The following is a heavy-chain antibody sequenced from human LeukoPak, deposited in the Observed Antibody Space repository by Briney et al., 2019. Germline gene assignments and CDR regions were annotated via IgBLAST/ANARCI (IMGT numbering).Heavy chain of an antibody. Sequence: ASEILSLTCTVSGGSINSYYWSWIRQPPGKGLEWIGYIYYSGSTNYNPSLKSRVTISVHTSKNQFSLKLSSVTAADTAVYYCARLTGYSSESWFDPWGQGTLVTVSS. V-gene: IGHV4-59*01. CDR2: IYYSGST. D-gene: IGHD3-9*01. J-gene: IGHJ5*02. CDR3: ARLTGYSSESWFDP. CDR1: GGSINSYY.